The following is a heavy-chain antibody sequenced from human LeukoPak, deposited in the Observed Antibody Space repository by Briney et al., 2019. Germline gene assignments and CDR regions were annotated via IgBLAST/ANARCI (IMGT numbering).Heavy chain of an antibody. V-gene: IGHV3-66*01. CDR2: IYAGGST. Sequence: PGGSLRLSCTASGLIVSNNYMSWVRQAPGKGLEWVSIIYAGGSTYYADSVKGRFTISRDNSENILYLQISSLRVEDTAVYYCARVTDSSRDDAFDIWGQGTMVTVSS. CDR1: GLIVSNNY. CDR3: ARVTDSSRDDAFDI. J-gene: IGHJ3*02. D-gene: IGHD3-22*01.